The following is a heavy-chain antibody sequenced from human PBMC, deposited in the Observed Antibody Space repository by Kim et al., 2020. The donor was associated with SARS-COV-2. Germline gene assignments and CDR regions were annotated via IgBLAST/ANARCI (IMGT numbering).Heavy chain of an antibody. CDR2: INEDGGDK. CDR3: ARGTVVVPGNDY. CDR1: GFTFSSFW. V-gene: IGHV3-7*01. Sequence: GGSLRLSCAASGFTFSSFWMTWVRQAPGKGLEWVANINEDGGDKDYVDSVKGRFTISRDNAQNSLYLQMNSLRAEDTAVYYCARGTVVVPGNDYWGQGTLVTVSS. J-gene: IGHJ4*02. D-gene: IGHD2-2*01.